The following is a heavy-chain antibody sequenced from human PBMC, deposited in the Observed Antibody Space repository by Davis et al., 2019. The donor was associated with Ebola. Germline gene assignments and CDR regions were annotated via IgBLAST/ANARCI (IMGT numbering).Heavy chain of an antibody. Sequence: GGSLRLSCAASGFTFSSYEMNWVRQAPGEGLEWVSYISSSGTTIFYADSVKGRFTISRDNAKDSLYLQMNSLRAEDTAVYYCARKRDFDYWGQGTQVTVSS. CDR2: ISSSGTTI. V-gene: IGHV3-48*03. J-gene: IGHJ4*02. CDR3: ARKRDFDY. CDR1: GFTFSSYE.